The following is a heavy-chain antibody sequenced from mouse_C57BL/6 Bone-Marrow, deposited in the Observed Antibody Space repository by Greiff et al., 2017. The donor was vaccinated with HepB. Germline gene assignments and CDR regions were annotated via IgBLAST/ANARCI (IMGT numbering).Heavy chain of an antibody. CDR3: TTPYMIKYYFDY. Sequence: VQLQQSGAELVRPGASVKLSCTASGFNIKDYYMHWVKQRPEQGLEWIGRIDPEDGDTEYAPKFQGKATMTADTSSNTAYLQLRSLTSEDTAVYYCTTPYMIKYYFDYWGQGTTLTVSS. CDR1: GFNIKDYY. D-gene: IGHD2-4*01. J-gene: IGHJ2*01. V-gene: IGHV14-1*01. CDR2: IDPEDGDT.